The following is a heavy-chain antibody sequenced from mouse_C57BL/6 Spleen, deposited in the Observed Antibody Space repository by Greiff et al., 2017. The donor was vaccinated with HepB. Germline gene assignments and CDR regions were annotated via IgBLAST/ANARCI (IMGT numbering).Heavy chain of an antibody. CDR2: IWRGGST. V-gene: IGHV2-5*01. CDR3: ATNLYDYDVAWFAY. J-gene: IGHJ3*01. Sequence: QVHVKQSGPGLVQPSQSLSITCTVSGFSLTSYGVHWVRQSPGKGLEWLGVIWRGGSTDYNAASMSRLSITKDNSKSKVCFKMKSLQADDTAIYYCATNLYDYDVAWFAYWGQGTLVTVSA. D-gene: IGHD2-4*01. CDR1: GFSLTSYG.